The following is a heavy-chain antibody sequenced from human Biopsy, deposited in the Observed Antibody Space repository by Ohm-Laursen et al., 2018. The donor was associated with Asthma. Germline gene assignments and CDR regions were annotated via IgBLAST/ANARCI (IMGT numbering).Heavy chain of an antibody. D-gene: IGHD1-7*01. CDR2: IIPIFGTA. CDR3: ARDPHNSYLASLRTKFNYYYYGMDV. Sequence: ASVKVSCKVSGGTFSSYAISWVRQAPGQGLEWMGGIIPIFGTANYAQKFQGRVTITADESTSTAYMELSSLRSEDTAVYYCARDPHNSYLASLRTKFNYYYYGMDVWGQGTTVTVSS. J-gene: IGHJ6*02. V-gene: IGHV1-69*13. CDR1: GGTFSSYA.